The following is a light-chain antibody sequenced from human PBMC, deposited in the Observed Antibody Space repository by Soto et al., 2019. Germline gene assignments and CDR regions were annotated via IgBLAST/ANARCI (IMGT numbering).Light chain of an antibody. J-gene: IGKJ4*01. CDR2: GAS. CDR1: QSVRSSH. Sequence: EILLTQSPGTLSLSPGERATLSCRASQSVRSSHLAWYQQKPGQAPRLLIYGASSRATGIPDRFSGSGSGTDFTLTISRLEPEDFAVYYCQQYSTSPLTFGGGTKVDIK. V-gene: IGKV3-20*01. CDR3: QQYSTSPLT.